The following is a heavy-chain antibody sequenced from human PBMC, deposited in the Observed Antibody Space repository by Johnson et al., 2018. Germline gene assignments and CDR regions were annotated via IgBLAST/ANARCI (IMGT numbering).Heavy chain of an antibody. V-gene: IGHV3-7*03. CDR1: GFTFSSYW. J-gene: IGHJ6*03. CDR2: IKQDGSEK. Sequence: VQLVQSGGGLVQPGGSLRLSCAASGFTFSSYWMSWVRQAPGKGLEWVANIKQDGSEKYYVDSVKGRFTISRDNAKNSLYLQMNSLRAEDTAVYYCAKSESYYYYYMDVWGKGTTVTVSS. CDR3: AKSESYYYYYMDV. D-gene: IGHD2/OR15-2a*01.